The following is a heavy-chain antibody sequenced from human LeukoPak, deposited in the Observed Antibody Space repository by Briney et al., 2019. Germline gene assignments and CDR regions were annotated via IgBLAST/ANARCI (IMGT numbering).Heavy chain of an antibody. D-gene: IGHD5-12*01. V-gene: IGHV1-2*02. J-gene: IGHJ4*02. CDR1: GYPFTGYY. CDR2: INPNSGFT. Sequence: ASVKVSCKASGYPFTGYYLHWVRQAPGQGLEWMGWINPNSGFTNYAQKFQGRVTMTRDTSISTAYMELRSLRSDDTAVYYCARRPSQYSGYENWGQGTLVTVSS. CDR3: ARRPSQYSGYEN.